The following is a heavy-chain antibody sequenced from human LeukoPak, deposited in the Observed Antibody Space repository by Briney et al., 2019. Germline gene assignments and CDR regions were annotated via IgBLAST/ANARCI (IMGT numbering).Heavy chain of an antibody. CDR1: GSTFSSYA. D-gene: IGHD2-2*02. CDR3: AREYCSSTSCYNRHFDY. J-gene: IGHJ4*02. V-gene: IGHV3-30*04. Sequence: GRSLRLSCAASGSTFSSYAMHWVRQAPGKGLEWVAVISYDGSNKYYADSVKGRFTISRDNSKNTLYLQMNSLRAEDTAVYYCAREYCSSTSCYNRHFDYWGQGTLVTVSS. CDR2: ISYDGSNK.